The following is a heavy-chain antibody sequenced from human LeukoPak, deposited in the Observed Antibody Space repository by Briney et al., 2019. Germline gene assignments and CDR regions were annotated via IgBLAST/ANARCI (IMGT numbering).Heavy chain of an antibody. D-gene: IGHD3-3*01. J-gene: IGHJ5*02. CDR3: ARVNVYYDFWSGYLGP. CDR1: GGTFSSYA. CDR2: IIPIFGTA. V-gene: IGHV1-69*13. Sequence: SVKVSCKASGGTFSSYAISWVRQAPGQGLEWMGGIIPIFGTANYAQKFQGRVTITAAESTSTAYMELSSLRSEDTAVYYCARVNVYYDFWSGYLGPWGQGTLVTVSS.